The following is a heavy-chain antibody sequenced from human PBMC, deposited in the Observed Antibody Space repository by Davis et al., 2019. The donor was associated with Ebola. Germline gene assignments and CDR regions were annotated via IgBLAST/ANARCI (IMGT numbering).Heavy chain of an antibody. J-gene: IGHJ3*02. V-gene: IGHV3-30-3*01. CDR1: GFTFSSYA. CDR3: AKVRSYDAFDI. CDR2: ISYDGSNK. Sequence: GGSLRLSCAASGFTFSSYAMHWVRQAPGKGLEWVAVISYDGSNKYYADSVKGRFTISRDNSKNTLYLQMNSLGAEDTAVYYCAKVRSYDAFDIWGQGTMVTVSS.